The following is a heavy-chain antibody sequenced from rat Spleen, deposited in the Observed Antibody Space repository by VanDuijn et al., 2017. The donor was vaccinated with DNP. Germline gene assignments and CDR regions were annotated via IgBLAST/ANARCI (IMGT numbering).Heavy chain of an antibody. J-gene: IGHJ3*01. CDR2: ISSGGSR. D-gene: IGHD1-10*01. CDR1: GFSLTSYT. V-gene: IGHV2-6*01. CDR3: TRGTTWLDY. Sequence: QVQLKESGPGLVQPSQTLSLTCTVSGFSLTSYTVNWVRQPPGKGLEWIAAISSGGSRYYNSGLKSRLSITRDTSKSQVFLKMNSLQTEDTAIYFCTRGTTWLDYWGQGTLVTVAS.